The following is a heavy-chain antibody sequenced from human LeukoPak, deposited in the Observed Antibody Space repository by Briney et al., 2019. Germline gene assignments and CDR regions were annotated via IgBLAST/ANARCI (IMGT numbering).Heavy chain of an antibody. CDR3: ARHSSLGGVATIDY. D-gene: IGHD5-12*01. J-gene: IGHJ4*02. CDR2: IYYSGSS. CDR1: GXSISNYY. V-gene: IGHV4-59*08. Sequence: SETLSLTCAVSGXSISNYYGSWIRQPPGKGLEWIGYIYYSGSSDFNPSLKSRLTMSVDASKKQCSLKLTSVTAADTAVYYCARHSSLGGVATIDYWGQGTLVTVSS.